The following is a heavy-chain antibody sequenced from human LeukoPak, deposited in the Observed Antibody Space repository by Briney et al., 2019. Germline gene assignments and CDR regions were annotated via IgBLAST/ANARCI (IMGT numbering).Heavy chain of an antibody. Sequence: SETLSLTCAVYGGSFSGYYWSWIRQPPGKGLEWIGEINHSGSTNYNPSLKSRVTISVGTSKNQFSLKLSSVTAADTAVYYCARVYCSGGSCYKLDYWGQGTLVTVSS. D-gene: IGHD2-15*01. J-gene: IGHJ4*02. CDR3: ARVYCSGGSCYKLDY. CDR1: GGSFSGYY. V-gene: IGHV4-34*01. CDR2: INHSGST.